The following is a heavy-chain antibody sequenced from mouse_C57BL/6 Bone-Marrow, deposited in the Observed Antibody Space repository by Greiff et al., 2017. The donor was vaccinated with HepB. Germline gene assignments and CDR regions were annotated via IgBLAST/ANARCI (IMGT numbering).Heavy chain of an antibody. Sequence: QVQLQQSGPELVKPGASVKISCKASGYAFSSSWMNWVKQRPGKGLEWIGRIYPGDGDTNYTGKFKGKATLTADKSSSTAYMQLSSLTSEDSAVYFCARGITTVVALYAMDYWGQGTSVTVSS. J-gene: IGHJ4*01. V-gene: IGHV1-82*01. D-gene: IGHD1-1*01. CDR3: ARGITTVVALYAMDY. CDR1: GYAFSSSW. CDR2: IYPGDGDT.